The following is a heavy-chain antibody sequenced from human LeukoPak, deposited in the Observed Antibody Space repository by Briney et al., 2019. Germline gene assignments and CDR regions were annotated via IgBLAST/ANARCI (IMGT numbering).Heavy chain of an antibody. CDR2: ISSSGSTI. Sequence: GGSLRLSCAASGFTFSDYYMSWICQAPGKGLEWVSYISSSGSTIYYADSVKGRFTISRDNAKNSLYLQMNSLRAEDTAVYYCARDTAAGTGAFDIWGQGTMVTVSS. CDR1: GFTFSDYY. J-gene: IGHJ3*02. V-gene: IGHV3-11*04. CDR3: ARDTAAGTGAFDI. D-gene: IGHD6-13*01.